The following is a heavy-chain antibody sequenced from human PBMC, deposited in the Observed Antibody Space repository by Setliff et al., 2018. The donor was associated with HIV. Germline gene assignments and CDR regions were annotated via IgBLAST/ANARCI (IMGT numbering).Heavy chain of an antibody. V-gene: IGHV3-74*01. CDR3: VRGSGYYYFDN. CDR1: GFTFSSYW. CDR2: MNTDGSST. Sequence: LRLSCAASGFTFSSYWMHWVRQAPGKGLVWVFGMNTDGSSTRYADSVKGRFTISRDNAKNMLYLQMNSLSADDTAVYYCVRGSGYYYFDNWGQGAQVTVSS. J-gene: IGHJ4*02. D-gene: IGHD3-22*01.